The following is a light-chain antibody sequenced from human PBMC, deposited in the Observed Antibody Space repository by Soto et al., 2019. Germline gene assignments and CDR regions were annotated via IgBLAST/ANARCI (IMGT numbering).Light chain of an antibody. Sequence: DIVMTQSPLSLPVTPGEPASISCRSSQSLLHSNGNNYLEWYLQKPGQSPQLLIYLGSSRASGVPDRFSGXXSGTDFTLXXXXXXXXDVGVYYCMXAXXXPRTFGQ. V-gene: IGKV2-28*01. J-gene: IGKJ1*01. CDR2: LGS. CDR1: QSLLHSNGNNY. CDR3: MXAXXXPRT.